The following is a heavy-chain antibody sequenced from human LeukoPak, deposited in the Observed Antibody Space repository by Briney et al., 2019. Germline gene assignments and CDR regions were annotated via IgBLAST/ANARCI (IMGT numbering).Heavy chain of an antibody. CDR3: ARTIVGATPYYFDY. CDR1: GYSISSGYY. Sequence: SETLSLTCTVSGYSISSGYYWSWIRQPPGKGLEWIGYIYYSGSTNYNPSLKSRVTISVDTSKNQFPLKLSSVTAADTAVYYCARTIVGATPYYFDYWGQGTLVTVSS. J-gene: IGHJ4*02. D-gene: IGHD1-26*01. V-gene: IGHV4-61*01. CDR2: IYYSGST.